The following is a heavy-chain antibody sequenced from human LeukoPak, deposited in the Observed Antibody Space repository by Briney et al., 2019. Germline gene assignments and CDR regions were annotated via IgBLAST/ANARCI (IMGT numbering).Heavy chain of an antibody. CDR1: GGSISSYY. V-gene: IGHV4-4*07. Sequence: SETLSLTCTVSGGSISSYYWSWIRQPAGKGLEWIGRIYTSGSTNYNPSLKSRVTMSVDTSKNQFSLKLSSVTAADTAVYYCAREVVVVPAAITAVRGNWFDPWGQGTLATVSS. J-gene: IGHJ5*02. CDR3: AREVVVVPAAITAVRGNWFDP. CDR2: IYTSGST. D-gene: IGHD2-2*02.